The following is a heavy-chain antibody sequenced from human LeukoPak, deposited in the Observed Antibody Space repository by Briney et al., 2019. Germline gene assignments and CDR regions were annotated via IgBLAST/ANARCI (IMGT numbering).Heavy chain of an antibody. CDR3: ARDRMDTGTYFDY. D-gene: IGHD5-18*01. CDR1: GYTFTTYG. J-gene: IGHJ4*02. V-gene: IGHV1-18*01. CDR2: ISTYNGNT. Sequence: ASVKVSCKSSGYTFTTYGITWVRQAPGQGLEWMGWISTYNGNTNYAQKLQGRVTMTTDTFTSTAYMELRSLISDDTAMYYCARDRMDTGTYFDYWGQGTLVTVSS.